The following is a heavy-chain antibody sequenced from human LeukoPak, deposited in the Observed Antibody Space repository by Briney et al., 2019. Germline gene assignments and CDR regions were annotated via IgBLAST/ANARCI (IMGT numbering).Heavy chain of an antibody. V-gene: IGHV1-69*06. CDR3: ARGGTNIVATIRGPPGMTRDGDYFDY. D-gene: IGHD5-12*01. CDR1: GGTFSSYA. CDR2: IIPIFGTA. J-gene: IGHJ4*02. Sequence: SVKVSCKASGGTFSSYAISWVRPAPGQGLEWMGGIIPIFGTANYVQKFQGGATLTADKSTSTASMELTSLRSEDTAVDYCARGGTNIVATIRGPPGMTRDGDYFDYWGQGTLVTVSS.